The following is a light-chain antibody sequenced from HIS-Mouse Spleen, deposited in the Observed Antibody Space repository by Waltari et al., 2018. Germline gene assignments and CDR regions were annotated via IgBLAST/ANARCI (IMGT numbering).Light chain of an antibody. CDR3: NSRDSSGNHVV. J-gene: IGLJ2*01. V-gene: IGLV3-19*01. CDR2: GKN. Sequence: SSELTQDPAVSVALGQTVRITCQGDSLSSYYASWYQQKPGQAPVLVIYGKNNRPSGIPDRFSGSSSGNTASLTITGAQAEDEADYDCNSRDSSGNHVVFGGGTKLTVL. CDR1: SLSSYY.